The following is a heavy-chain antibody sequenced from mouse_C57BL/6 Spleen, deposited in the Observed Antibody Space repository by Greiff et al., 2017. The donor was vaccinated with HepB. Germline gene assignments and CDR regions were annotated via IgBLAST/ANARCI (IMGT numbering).Heavy chain of an antibody. CDR1: GFSLTSYG. D-gene: IGHD1-1*01. V-gene: IGHV2-2*01. CDR2: IWSGGST. CDR3: ASGSTVPFAY. Sequence: VQLKQSGPGLVQPSQSLSITCTVSGFSLTSYGVHWVRQSPGKGLEWLGVIWSGGSTDYNAAFISRLSISKDNSKSQVFFKMNSLQADDTAIYYCASGSTVPFAYWGQGTLVTVSA. J-gene: IGHJ3*01.